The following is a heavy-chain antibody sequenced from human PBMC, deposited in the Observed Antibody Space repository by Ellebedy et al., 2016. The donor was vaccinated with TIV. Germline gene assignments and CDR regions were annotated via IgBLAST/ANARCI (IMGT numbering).Heavy chain of an antibody. CDR3: ARKVSRGGYYYYGMDV. V-gene: IGHV4-39*07. CDR1: GGSISSGGYY. J-gene: IGHJ6*02. Sequence: MPGGSLRLSCTVSGGSISSGGYYWSWIRQPPGKGLEWIGEINHSGSTNYNPSLKSRVTISVDTSKNQFSLKLSSVTAADTAVYYCARKVSRGGYYYYGMDVWGQGTTVTVSS. CDR2: INHSGST. D-gene: IGHD2-8*01.